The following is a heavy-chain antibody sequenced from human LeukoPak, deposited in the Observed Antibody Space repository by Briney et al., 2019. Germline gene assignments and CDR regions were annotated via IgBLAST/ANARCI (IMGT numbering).Heavy chain of an antibody. CDR3: AKVSGFKVTFGGVID. CDR2: ISYGGSTQ. CDR1: GFTFTSYW. J-gene: IGHJ4*02. V-gene: IGHV3-30*18. Sequence: GGSLRLSCAASGFTFTSYWMHWVRQAPGKGLEWVTTISYGGSTQYYADSVKGRFTISRDNSMNTLFLQMNSLRPEDTAVYYCAKVSGFKVTFGGVIDWGQGTLVIVSS. D-gene: IGHD3-16*02.